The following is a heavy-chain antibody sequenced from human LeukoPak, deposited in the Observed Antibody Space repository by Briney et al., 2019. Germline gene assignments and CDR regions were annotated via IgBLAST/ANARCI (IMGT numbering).Heavy chain of an antibody. J-gene: IGHJ4*02. CDR3: AKVGGIAARRYYFDY. D-gene: IGHD6-6*01. CDR1: GFTFSSYA. CDR2: ISGSGGST. Sequence: PGGSLRLSCAASGFTFSSYAMSWVRQAPGKGLEWVSAISGSGGSTYYAGSVKGRFTISRDNSKNTLYLQMNSLRAEDTAVYYCAKVGGIAARRYYFDYWGQGTLVTVSS. V-gene: IGHV3-23*01.